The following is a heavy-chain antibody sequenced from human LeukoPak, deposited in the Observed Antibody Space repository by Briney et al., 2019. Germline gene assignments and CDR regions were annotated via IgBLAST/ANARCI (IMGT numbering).Heavy chain of an antibody. CDR3: ARGLKLEYSGYDYYFDY. CDR1: GGSISSSSYY. J-gene: IGHJ4*02. D-gene: IGHD5-12*01. CDR2: INHSGST. V-gene: IGHV4-39*07. Sequence: PSETLSLTCTVSGGSISSSSYYWGWIRQPPGKGLEWIGEINHSGSTNYNPSLKSRVTISVDTSKNQFSLKLSSVTAADTAVYYCARGLKLEYSGYDYYFDYWGQGTLVTVSS.